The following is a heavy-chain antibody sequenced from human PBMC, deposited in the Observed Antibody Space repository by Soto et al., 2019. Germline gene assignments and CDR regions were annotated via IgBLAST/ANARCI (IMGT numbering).Heavy chain of an antibody. CDR1: GGPIGTSAYY. Sequence: PSETLSLTCAVSGGPIGTSAYYWGWIRQAPGKGLEWIGSINHSGNTYLSPSLKDRVTMSMDTSKNSFSLKLRSATAADTGLYYCSRRAPEGFDPWGQGTLVTVSS. CDR3: SRRAPEGFDP. J-gene: IGHJ5*02. V-gene: IGHV4-39*01. CDR2: INHSGNT.